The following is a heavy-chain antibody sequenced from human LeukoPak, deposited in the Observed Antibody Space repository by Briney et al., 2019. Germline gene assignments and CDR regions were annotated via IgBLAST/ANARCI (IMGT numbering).Heavy chain of an antibody. V-gene: IGHV3-48*01. CDR2: IGISSGNT. CDR1: GFNFIDYS. Sequence: HPGGSLRLSCAASGFNFIDYSMNWVRQAPGKGLEWISYIGISSGNTKYADSVKGRFTISRDKARNSLYLQMNSLRVEDTAVYYCARDHRYAFDNWGHGTLVTVSS. J-gene: IGHJ4*01. CDR3: ARDHRYAFDN. D-gene: IGHD5-12*01.